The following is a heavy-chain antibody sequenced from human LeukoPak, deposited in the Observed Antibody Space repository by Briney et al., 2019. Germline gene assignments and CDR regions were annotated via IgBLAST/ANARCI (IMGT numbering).Heavy chain of an antibody. J-gene: IGHJ4*02. V-gene: IGHV4-30-4*08. D-gene: IGHD3-22*01. CDR2: IYYSGST. Sequence: SETLSLTCTVSGGSISSGDYYWSWIRQPPGKGLEWIGYIYYSGSTYYNPSLKSRVTISVDTSKNQFSLKLPSVTAADTAVYYCARGGYYDISGLDCWGQGTLVTVSS. CDR1: GGSISSGDYY. CDR3: ARGGYYDISGLDC.